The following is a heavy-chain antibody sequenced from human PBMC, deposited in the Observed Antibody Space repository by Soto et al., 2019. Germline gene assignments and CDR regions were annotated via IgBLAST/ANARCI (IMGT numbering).Heavy chain of an antibody. D-gene: IGHD1-26*01. CDR1: GGSISSYY. CDR3: ARDFVEYSGSPQARGFDY. CDR2: IYYSGST. Sequence: SETLSLTCTVSGGSISSYYWSWIRQPPGKGLEWIGYIYYSGSTNYNPSLKSRVTISVDTSKNQFSLKLSSVTAADTAVYYCARDFVEYSGSPQARGFDYWGQGTLVTVSS. V-gene: IGHV4-59*01. J-gene: IGHJ4*02.